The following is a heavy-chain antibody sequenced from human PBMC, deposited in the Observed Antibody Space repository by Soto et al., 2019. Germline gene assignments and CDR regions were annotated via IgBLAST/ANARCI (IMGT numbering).Heavy chain of an antibody. CDR2: ISGDGTAT. D-gene: IGHD6-19*01. CDR1: GFTFSNYW. J-gene: IGHJ4*02. V-gene: IGHV3-74*01. CDR3: SRLTVAGF. Sequence: EVQLVESGGGLVQPGGSLRLSCAASGFTFSNYWMHWVRQAPGKGLVWVSRISGDGTATDYADSVKGRFTIYRDNAKKTLYLQMNNRRADDTAVYDCSRLTVAGFWVQGTLVTVSS.